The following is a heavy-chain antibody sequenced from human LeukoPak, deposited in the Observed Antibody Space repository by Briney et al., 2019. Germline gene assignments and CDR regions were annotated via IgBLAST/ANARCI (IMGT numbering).Heavy chain of an antibody. CDR2: IYYSGST. CDR1: GGSISSYY. Sequence: PSETLSLTCTVSGGSISSYYWSWIRQPPGKGLEWIGYIYYSGSTNYNPSLKSRVTISADTSKNQFSLKLSSVTAADTAVYYCARWLIRSGYIDYWGQGTLVTVSS. D-gene: IGHD3-3*01. J-gene: IGHJ4*02. CDR3: ARWLIRSGYIDY. V-gene: IGHV4-59*08.